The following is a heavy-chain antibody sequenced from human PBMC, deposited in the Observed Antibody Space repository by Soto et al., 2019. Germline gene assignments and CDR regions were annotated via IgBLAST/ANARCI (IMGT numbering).Heavy chain of an antibody. J-gene: IGHJ4*02. CDR3: ARAEKWVTGNMGGY. CDR1: GYTFSTYG. V-gene: IGHV1-18*04. CDR2: INPYNANT. Sequence: QVPLVQSGAEVKKPGASVKVACKTSGYTFSTYGVSWVRQAPGQGLEWMGWINPYNANTNYAQNLQGRVTMTTDTSTSTAYMELRSLRSDDTAVYYSARAEKWVTGNMGGYWGQGTLVTVYS. D-gene: IGHD1-20*01.